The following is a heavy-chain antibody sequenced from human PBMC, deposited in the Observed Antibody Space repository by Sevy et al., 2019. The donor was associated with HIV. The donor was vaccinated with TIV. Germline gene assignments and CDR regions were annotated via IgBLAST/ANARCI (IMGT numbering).Heavy chain of an antibody. V-gene: IGHV4-34*01. CDR3: ARRAIAAAGSAY. J-gene: IGHJ4*02. CDR2: INHSGST. Sequence: SETLSLTCAVYGGSFSGYYWSWIRQPPGKGLEWIGEINHSGSTNYNPSLKSRVTISVDTSKNQFSLKLSSVTAADTAAYYCARRAIAAAGSAYWGQGTLVTDSS. D-gene: IGHD6-13*01. CDR1: GGSFSGYY.